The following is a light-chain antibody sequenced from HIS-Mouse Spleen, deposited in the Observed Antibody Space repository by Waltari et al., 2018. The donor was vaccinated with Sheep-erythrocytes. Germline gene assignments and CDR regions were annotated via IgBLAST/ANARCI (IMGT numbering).Light chain of an antibody. J-gene: IGLJ2*01. CDR3: CSYAGSYTVV. V-gene: IGLV2-11*01. CDR1: SSDVGCYNY. CDR2: DVS. Sequence: QSALTQPRSVSGSPGQSVTISCTGTSSDVGCYNYFSWYKQHPCKAPKLMIYDVSKRPSGVPDRFSGSKSGNTASLTISGLQAEDEADYYCCSYAGSYTVVFGGGTKLTVL.